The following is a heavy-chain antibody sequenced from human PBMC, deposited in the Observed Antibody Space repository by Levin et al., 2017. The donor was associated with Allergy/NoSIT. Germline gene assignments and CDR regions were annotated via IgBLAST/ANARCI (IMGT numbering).Heavy chain of an antibody. V-gene: IGHV1-69*13. CDR2: IIPIFGTA. Sequence: SVKVSCKASGGTFSSYAISWVRQAPGQGLEWMGGIIPIFGTANYAQKFQGRVTITADESTSTAYMELSSLRSEDTAVYYCATRYYYQWLKDYYYYYGMDVWGQGTTVTVSS. CDR1: GGTFSSYA. J-gene: IGHJ6*02. CDR3: ATRYYYQWLKDYYYYYGMDV. D-gene: IGHD6-19*01.